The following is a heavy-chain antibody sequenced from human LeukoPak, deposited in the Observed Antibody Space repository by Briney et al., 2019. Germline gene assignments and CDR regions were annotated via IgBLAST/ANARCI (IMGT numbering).Heavy chain of an antibody. CDR2: IDWNGGNT. V-gene: IGHV3-20*04. Sequence: PGGSLRHSCAASGFDFEDNGMNWVRQAPGKGLEWVTGIDWNGGNTGYADSVKGRFTISRDNAKKSLYLEMHSLRVEDTALYYCPSVGLGYFYQSMDLWGKGTTVIVSS. CDR3: PSVGLGYFYQSMDL. D-gene: IGHD7-27*01. J-gene: IGHJ6*03. CDR1: GFDFEDNG.